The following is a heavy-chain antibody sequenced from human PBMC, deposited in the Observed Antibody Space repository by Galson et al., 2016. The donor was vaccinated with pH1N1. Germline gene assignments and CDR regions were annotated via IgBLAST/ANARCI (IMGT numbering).Heavy chain of an antibody. CDR3: VRAIGAKSAY. Sequence: SLRLSCAASGFTLSDYYMNWIRETPERGLEWLSSIGSSGNVAYADSVKGRFTISRDNAQDSLYLQMNSLRVEDTAVYYCVRAIGAKSAYWGQGTLVTVSS. D-gene: IGHD4/OR15-4a*01. CDR2: IGSSGNV. V-gene: IGHV3-69-1*01. J-gene: IGHJ4*02. CDR1: GFTLSDYY.